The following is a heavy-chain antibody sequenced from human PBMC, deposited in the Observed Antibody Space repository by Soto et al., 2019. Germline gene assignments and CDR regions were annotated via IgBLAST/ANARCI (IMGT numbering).Heavy chain of an antibody. V-gene: IGHV3-49*03. Sequence: GGSLRLSCTASGFTSGDYAMSGFRQAPGKGLEWVGFIRSKAYGGTTEYAASVKGRFAISRDDSKSIAYLQMNSLKTEDTAVYYCTRGVFWSGYYTSNFYGMDVWGQGTTVTVSS. D-gene: IGHD3-3*01. CDR1: GFTSGDYA. CDR3: TRGVFWSGYYTSNFYGMDV. J-gene: IGHJ6*02. CDR2: IRSKAYGGTT.